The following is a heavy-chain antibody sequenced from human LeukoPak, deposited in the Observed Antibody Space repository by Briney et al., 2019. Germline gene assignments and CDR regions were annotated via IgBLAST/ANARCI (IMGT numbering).Heavy chain of an antibody. CDR2: ISVSGGST. Sequence: RGSLRPSCAASGFTFSTIGMSWVRHVPGEGLEWVSAISVSGGSTYYADSVKGRFTISRDNSTNTPYLQMNRQRTEEPAVNYRAKDWGLLSGGRCYFYYRYGWGKGTTVTISS. V-gene: IGHV3-23*01. CDR3: AKDWGLLSGGRCYFYYRYG. J-gene: IGHJ6*03. CDR1: GFTFSTIG. D-gene: IGHD2-15*01.